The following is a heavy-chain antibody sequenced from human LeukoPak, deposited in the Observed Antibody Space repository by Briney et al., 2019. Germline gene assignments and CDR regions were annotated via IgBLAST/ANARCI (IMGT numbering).Heavy chain of an antibody. Sequence: GASVKVSCKASGYTFTSYYMHWVRQAPGQGLEWMGIINPSGGSTSYAQKFQGRVTMTRDTSISTAYMELSRLRSDDTAVYYCARYYDSSGYYRNEVYFDYWGQGTLVTVSS. CDR1: GYTFTSYY. CDR2: INPSGGST. CDR3: ARYYDSSGYYRNEVYFDY. J-gene: IGHJ4*02. D-gene: IGHD3-22*01. V-gene: IGHV1-46*01.